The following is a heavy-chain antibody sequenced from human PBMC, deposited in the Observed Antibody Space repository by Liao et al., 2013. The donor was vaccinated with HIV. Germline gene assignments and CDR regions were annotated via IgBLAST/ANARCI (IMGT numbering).Heavy chain of an antibody. J-gene: IGHJ6*03. CDR1: GGSISGSSNH. CDR2: IHYSGST. V-gene: IGHV4-39*07. D-gene: IGHD3-10*01. CDR3: ARDSGDYNGSGRYWTAYKHYMDV. Sequence: QVQLQESGPGLAKPSETVSLICTVSGGSISGSSNHWGWIRQPPGKGLEWIGRIHYSGSTYYNPSLKSRVTISVDTSKNQVSLKLSSVTAADTAVYYCARDSGDYNGSGRYWTAYKHYMDVWGKGTTVIVSS.